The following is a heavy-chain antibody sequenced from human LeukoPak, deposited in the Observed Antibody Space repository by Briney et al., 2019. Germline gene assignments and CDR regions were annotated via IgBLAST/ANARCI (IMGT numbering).Heavy chain of an antibody. Sequence: SETLSLTCTVSGGSFSSYYWSWIRQPPGKGLEWIEYISYSGSTNYNPSLKSRVTISVDTSKNQFSLKLSSVTAADTAVYFCARNYYDTKIPWDWGQGTLVTVSS. V-gene: IGHV4-59*01. CDR3: ARNYYDTKIPWD. CDR2: ISYSGST. CDR1: GGSFSSYY. D-gene: IGHD3-22*01. J-gene: IGHJ4*02.